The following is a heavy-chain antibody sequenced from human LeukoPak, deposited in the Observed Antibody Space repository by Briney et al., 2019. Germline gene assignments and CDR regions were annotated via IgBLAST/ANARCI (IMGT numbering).Heavy chain of an antibody. CDR2: IWYDGSNK. D-gene: IGHD5-18*01. CDR1: GFTFTSYG. V-gene: IGHV3-33*01. CDR3: ARDLLIGGYSYGPLVN. Sequence: PGGSLRLSCAASGFTFTSYGVHWVRQAPGKGLEWVAVIWYDGSNKYYADSVKGRFTISRDNSKNTLYLQMNSLRAEDTAVYYCARDLLIGGYSYGPLVNWGQGTLVTVSS. J-gene: IGHJ4*02.